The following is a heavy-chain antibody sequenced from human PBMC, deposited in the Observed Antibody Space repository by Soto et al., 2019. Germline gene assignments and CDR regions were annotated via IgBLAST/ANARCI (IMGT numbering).Heavy chain of an antibody. CDR2: INPSGGST. D-gene: IGHD1-1*01. J-gene: IGHJ4*02. Sequence: WASVKVYWKASGYSFTSYYMHWGRQAPRQGLEWMGIINPSGGSTSYAQKFQGRVTMTRDTSTSTVYMELSSLRSEDTAVYYCARDLAAVSTGTTYGYWGQGTLVTVSS. V-gene: IGHV1-46*01. CDR1: GYSFTSYY. CDR3: ARDLAAVSTGTTYGY.